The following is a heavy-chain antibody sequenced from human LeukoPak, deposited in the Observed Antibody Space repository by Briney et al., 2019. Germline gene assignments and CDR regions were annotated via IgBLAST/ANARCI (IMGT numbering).Heavy chain of an antibody. CDR3: AKDIRDFDFWSGPGYYDS. CDR1: GFTFSSYV. D-gene: IGHD3-3*01. CDR2: ISGTGGST. V-gene: IGHV3-23*01. Sequence: PGGSLRLSCAASGFTFSSYVMTWVRQAPGKGLEWVSAISGTGGSTDYADSVKGRFTISRDNSKNTLYLQINSLRAEDTAVYYCAKDIRDFDFWSGPGYYDSWGQGTLVTVSS. J-gene: IGHJ4*02.